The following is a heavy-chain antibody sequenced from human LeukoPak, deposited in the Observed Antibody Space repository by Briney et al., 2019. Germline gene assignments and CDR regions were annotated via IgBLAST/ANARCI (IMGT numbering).Heavy chain of an antibody. Sequence: GESLKISCKGSGYSFTSYWIGWVRQMPGKGLEWMGIIFPGDSDTRYRPSFQGHVTISADKSISTAYLQWSSLKASDTAMYYCARLRFGESDYYYGMDVRVQGTTVTVS. CDR2: IFPGDSDT. D-gene: IGHD3-10*01. V-gene: IGHV5-51*01. CDR3: ARLRFGESDYYYGMDV. CDR1: GYSFTSYW. J-gene: IGHJ6*02.